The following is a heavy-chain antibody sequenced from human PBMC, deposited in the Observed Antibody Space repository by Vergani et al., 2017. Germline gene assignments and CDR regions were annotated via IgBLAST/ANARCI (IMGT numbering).Heavy chain of an antibody. J-gene: IGHJ4*02. V-gene: IGHV1-18*01. Sequence: QVQLVQSGAEVKKPGASVKVSCKASGYTFTSYGISWLRQAPGQGLEWMGWISAYNGNTNYAQKLQGSVTMSTDTSTSTAYMELRSLRSDDTAVYYCARTRGVTRVGEIDNDYWGQGTLVTVSS. D-gene: IGHD4-23*01. CDR3: ARTRGVTRVGEIDNDY. CDR2: ISAYNGNT. CDR1: GYTFTSYG.